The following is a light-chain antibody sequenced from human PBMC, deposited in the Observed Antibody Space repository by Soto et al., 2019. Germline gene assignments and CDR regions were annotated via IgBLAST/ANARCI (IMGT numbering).Light chain of an antibody. V-gene: IGKV1-33*01. J-gene: IGKJ5*01. CDR2: DVA. Sequence: DIQMTQSLSSLSASVGDRVTITCQASQDIRKYLNWYQQKPGKAPKLLIYDVANLETGVPPRFSGSGSGTDFTFTISSLQPEDIATYYCQQYDSLPITFGQGTRLDIK. CDR3: QQYDSLPIT. CDR1: QDIRKY.